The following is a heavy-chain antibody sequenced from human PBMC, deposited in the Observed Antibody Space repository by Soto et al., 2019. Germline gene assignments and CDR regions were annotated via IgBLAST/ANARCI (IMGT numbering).Heavy chain of an antibody. D-gene: IGHD4-17*01. CDR2: IDWDDDK. CDR1: GFSLSTSGMC. J-gene: IGHJ6*02. Sequence: SGPTLVNPTQTLTLTCTFSGFSLSTSGMCVSWIRQPPGKALEWLARIDWDDDKYYSTSLKTRLTISKDTSKNQVVLTMTNMDPVDTATYYCARILEPGAPYDYALLGMDVWGQGTTVTVSS. V-gene: IGHV2-70*11. CDR3: ARILEPGAPYDYALLGMDV.